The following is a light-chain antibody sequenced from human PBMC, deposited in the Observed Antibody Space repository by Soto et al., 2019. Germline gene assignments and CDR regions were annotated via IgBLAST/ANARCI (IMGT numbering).Light chain of an antibody. J-gene: IGLJ3*02. CDR2: EVS. Sequence: QSVLTQPASASGSPGQSVTISCTGTSSEVGAYNYVSWYQQYPGKAPKLMIYEVSKRPSGVPDRFSGSKSGKTASLTVSGLQPEDEADYYCTSYAGSNIWVFGGGTKLTVL. CDR1: SSEVGAYNY. V-gene: IGLV2-8*01. CDR3: TSYAGSNIWV.